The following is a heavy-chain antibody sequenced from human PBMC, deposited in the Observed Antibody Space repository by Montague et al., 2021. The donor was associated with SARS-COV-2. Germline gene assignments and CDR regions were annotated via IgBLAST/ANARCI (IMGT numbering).Heavy chain of an antibody. J-gene: IGHJ4*02. CDR2: INHSGST. CDR1: GGSLSGYD. CDR3: ARGQGEITMIVVVLTAAAHYFDY. V-gene: IGHV4-34*01. D-gene: IGHD3-22*01. Sequence: SETLSLTCAVYGGSLSGYDWSWIRQPSGKGLEWIGEINHSGSTEXNPSLKSRVSISVDTSKNQFSLKLNSVTAADTAVYYCARGQGEITMIVVVLTAAAHYFDYWGQGTLVTVSS.